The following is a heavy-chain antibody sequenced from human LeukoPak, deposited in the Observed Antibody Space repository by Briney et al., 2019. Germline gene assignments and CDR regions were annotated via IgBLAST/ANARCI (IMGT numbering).Heavy chain of an antibody. Sequence: GGSLRLSCAASGFTFDDYAMHWVRQAPGKGLEWVANIKEDGSKKYYVDSVKGRFTISRDNAKNSLYLQMNSLRAEDTAVYYCARKGAMDVWGKGTTITVSS. CDR1: GFTFDDYA. J-gene: IGHJ6*04. V-gene: IGHV3-7*01. CDR2: IKEDGSKK. CDR3: ARKGAMDV.